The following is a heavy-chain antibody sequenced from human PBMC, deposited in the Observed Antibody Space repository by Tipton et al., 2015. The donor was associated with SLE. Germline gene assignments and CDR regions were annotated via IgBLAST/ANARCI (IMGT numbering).Heavy chain of an antibody. V-gene: IGHV4-4*08. CDR2: IYTSGST. D-gene: IGHD1-7*01. CDR3: ARSRYNWNYYFDY. Sequence: TLSLTCTVSGGSISSYYWSWIRQPPGKGLEWIGYIYTSGSTNYNPSLKSRVTISVDTSKNQFSLQLTSVTAADTAFYYCARSRYNWNYYFDYWGQGTLVTVSS. J-gene: IGHJ4*02. CDR1: GGSISSYY.